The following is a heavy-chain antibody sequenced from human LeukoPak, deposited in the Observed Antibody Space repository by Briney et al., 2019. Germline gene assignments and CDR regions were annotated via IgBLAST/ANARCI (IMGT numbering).Heavy chain of an antibody. V-gene: IGHV3-20*04. CDR2: INWNGGST. Sequence: GGSLRLSCAASGFLFDNFDMNWVRQVPGKGLEWVSGINWNGGSTGCADSVKGRFTISRDNAKNSLYLQMNSLRAEDTALYYCARDIVLIAVAVRGSFDIWGQGTMVTVSS. CDR3: ARDIVLIAVAVRGSFDI. D-gene: IGHD6-19*01. CDR1: GFLFDNFD. J-gene: IGHJ3*02.